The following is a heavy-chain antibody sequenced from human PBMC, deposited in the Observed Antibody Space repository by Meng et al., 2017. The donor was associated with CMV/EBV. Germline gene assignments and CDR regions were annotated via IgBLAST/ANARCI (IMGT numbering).Heavy chain of an antibody. CDR2: IKSKTDGGTT. V-gene: IGHV3-15*01. J-gene: IGHJ6*02. Sequence: GESLKISCAASGFTFRKEGMSWGRQAPGKGREWVGSIKSKTDGGTTDYAAPVKGRFTISRDDCKNTLYLQINRLKTEDTAVYYCTTGLTMVRGVITYYYYYGMDVWGQGTTVTVSS. D-gene: IGHD3-10*01. CDR3: TTGLTMVRGVITYYYYYGMDV. CDR1: GFTFRKEG.